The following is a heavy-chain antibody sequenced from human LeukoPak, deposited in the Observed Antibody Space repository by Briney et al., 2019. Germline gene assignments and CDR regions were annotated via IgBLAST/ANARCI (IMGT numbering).Heavy chain of an antibody. V-gene: IGHV3-74*01. J-gene: IGHJ4*02. CDR3: AREAIAGRPIGY. CDR1: GFTLSSYW. D-gene: IGHD6-6*01. CDR2: INKDGSST. Sequence: GGSLRLSCAASGFTLSSYWMHWVRQAPGKRLVWVSRINKDGSSTRYAHYVKSRFTISRDNAKITLYLQINSLRAEDTAVYYCAREAIAGRPIGYWGQGTLVTVSS.